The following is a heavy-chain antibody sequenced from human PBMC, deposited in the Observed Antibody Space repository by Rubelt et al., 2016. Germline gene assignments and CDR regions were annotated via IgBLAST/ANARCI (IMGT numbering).Heavy chain of an antibody. CDR1: GFTFRSYG. D-gene: IGHD3-16*01. CDR2: ITSGGSA. Sequence: EVQLVESGGGLVQPGGSLRLSCAASGFTFRSYGMSWVRQAPGKGLEWVSLITSGGSAYYADSVKGRFTISRDNSKNTLNLQMSSLRAEDTAIYYCTKEALTSYYFDYWGQGTPVTVSA. V-gene: IGHV3-23*04. CDR3: TKEALTSYYFDY. J-gene: IGHJ4*02.